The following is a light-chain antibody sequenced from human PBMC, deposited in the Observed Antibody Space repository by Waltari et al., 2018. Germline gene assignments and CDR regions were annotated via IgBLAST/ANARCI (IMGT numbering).Light chain of an antibody. J-gene: IGLJ1*01. CDR3: CSYSGSGSFPYV. CDR1: SNNIGFYDL. Sequence: QSALTQPASVSGSPGQSITISCTGSSNNIGFYDLVSWYQQHPGKAPKLIIFDVIKRPSGVSSLFSVSKSGNTASLSISGLQTEDDADYYCCSYSGSGSFPYVFGPGTRVAVL. CDR2: DVI. V-gene: IGLV2-23*02.